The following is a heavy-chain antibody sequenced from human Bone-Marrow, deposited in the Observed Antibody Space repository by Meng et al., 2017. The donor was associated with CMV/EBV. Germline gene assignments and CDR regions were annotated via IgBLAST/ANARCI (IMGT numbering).Heavy chain of an antibody. CDR1: GDSVSSDTAA. CDR2: TYYRSKWYN. Sequence: SETLSLTCAISGDSVSSDTAAWSWIRQSPSRGLEWLGRTYYRSKWYNDYAVSVKSRITINPDTSKNQFSLQLNSVTPEDTAVYYCAREGGVGATLHPFDYWGQGTLVTVSS. V-gene: IGHV6-1*01. CDR3: AREGGVGATLHPFDY. D-gene: IGHD1-26*01. J-gene: IGHJ4*02.